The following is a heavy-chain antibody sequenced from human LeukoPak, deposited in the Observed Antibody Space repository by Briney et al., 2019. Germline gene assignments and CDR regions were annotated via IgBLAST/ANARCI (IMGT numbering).Heavy chain of an antibody. D-gene: IGHD1-26*01. CDR3: AREADSGSYT. J-gene: IGHJ5*02. Sequence: SETLSLTCTVSGGSISSSSYYWGWVRQPPGKGLEWIGSIYYSGSTYYNPSLKSRVTISVDTSKNQFSLKLSSVTAANTAVYYCAREADSGSYTWGQGTLVTVSS. CDR1: GGSISSSSYY. V-gene: IGHV4-39*07. CDR2: IYYSGST.